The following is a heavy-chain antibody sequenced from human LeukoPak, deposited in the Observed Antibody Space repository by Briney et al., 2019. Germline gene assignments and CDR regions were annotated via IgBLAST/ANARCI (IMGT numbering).Heavy chain of an antibody. Sequence: ASVKVSRKASGYTFTSYGISWVRQAPGQGLEWMGWISAYNGNTNYAQKLQGRVTMTTDTSTSTAYMELRSLRSDDTAVYYCARDESGHIVVVTAIVAFDIWGQGTMVTVSS. D-gene: IGHD2-21*02. CDR2: ISAYNGNT. J-gene: IGHJ3*02. CDR3: ARDESGHIVVVTAIVAFDI. V-gene: IGHV1-18*01. CDR1: GYTFTSYG.